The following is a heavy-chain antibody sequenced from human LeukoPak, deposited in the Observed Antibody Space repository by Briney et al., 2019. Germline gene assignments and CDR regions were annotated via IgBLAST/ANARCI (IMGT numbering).Heavy chain of an antibody. CDR2: IIPIFGTA. D-gene: IGHD5-24*01. Sequence: SVKVSCKASGGTFSSYAISWVRQAPGQGLEWMGGIIPIFGTANYAQKFQGRVTITADKSTSTAYMELSSLRSEDTAVYYCARSEVATIFAFDYWGQGTLVTVSS. V-gene: IGHV1-69*06. J-gene: IGHJ4*02. CDR3: ARSEVATIFAFDY. CDR1: GGTFSSYA.